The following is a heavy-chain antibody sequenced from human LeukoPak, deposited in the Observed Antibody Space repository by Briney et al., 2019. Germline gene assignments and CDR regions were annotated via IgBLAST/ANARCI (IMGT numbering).Heavy chain of an antibody. Sequence: GGSLRLSCAASGFTFSAYWMSWVRQAPGMGLEWVANIRPDGSEKYYVDSVKGRFTVSRDNAKNSLYLQLNSLRGEDTAVYYCARVGYSGSPGDYWGQGTLVTVSS. J-gene: IGHJ4*02. D-gene: IGHD1-26*01. CDR3: ARVGYSGSPGDY. CDR2: IRPDGSEK. CDR1: GFTFSAYW. V-gene: IGHV3-7*01.